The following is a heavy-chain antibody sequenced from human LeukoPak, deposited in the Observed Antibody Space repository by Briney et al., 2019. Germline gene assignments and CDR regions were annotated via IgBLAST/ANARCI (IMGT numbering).Heavy chain of an antibody. CDR3: ARGLAAAGTNAFDI. CDR2: INPNSGGT. V-gene: IGHV1-2*06. J-gene: IGHJ3*02. D-gene: IGHD6-13*01. CDR1: GGTFSSYT. Sequence: ASVKVSCKASGGTFSSYTISWVRQAPGQGLEWMGRINPNSGGTNYAQKFQGRVTMTRDTSISTVYMELSRLTSDDTAVYYCARGLAAAGTNAFDIWGQGTMVTDSS.